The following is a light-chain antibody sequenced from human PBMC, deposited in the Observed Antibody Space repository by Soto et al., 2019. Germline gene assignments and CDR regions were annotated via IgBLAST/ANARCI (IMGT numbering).Light chain of an antibody. CDR3: QQYNKWPPIT. CDR2: GTS. CDR1: QSVSSSY. V-gene: IGKV3-20*01. Sequence: IVLTQSPGTLSLSPWERATLSCGASQSVSSSYLAWYQQKPGQAPRFLIYGTSSRATGIPDRFSGSGSGTDFSLTISRLEPEDFAVYYCQQYNKWPPITFGQGTRLEIK. J-gene: IGKJ5*01.